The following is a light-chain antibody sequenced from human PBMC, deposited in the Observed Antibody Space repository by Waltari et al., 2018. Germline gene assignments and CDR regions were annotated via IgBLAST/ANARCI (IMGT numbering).Light chain of an antibody. V-gene: IGKV1-39*01. J-gene: IGKJ1*01. CDR1: QTITNS. Sequence: DIQMTQSPSSLSASVGDRVTITCRASQTITNSLNWYQPKAGKDPNLLIYAASSLQGGVPSRFSGSGSGTDFTLTISSLQPGDFATYYCQQSYSTPWTFGQGTKVEIK. CDR3: QQSYSTPWT. CDR2: AAS.